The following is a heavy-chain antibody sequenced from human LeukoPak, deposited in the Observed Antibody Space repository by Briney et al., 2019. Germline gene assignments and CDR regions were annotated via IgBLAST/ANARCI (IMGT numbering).Heavy chain of an antibody. J-gene: IGHJ4*02. V-gene: IGHV4-59*12. D-gene: IGHD3-3*01. CDR3: ARAFTIFGVVFDY. Sequence: SETLSLTCTVSGGSISSYYWSWIRQPPGKGLEWIGSIYYSGSTYYNPSLKSRVTISVDTSKNQFSLKLSSVTAADTAVYYCARAFTIFGVVFDYWGQGTLVTVSS. CDR1: GGSISSYY. CDR2: IYYSGST.